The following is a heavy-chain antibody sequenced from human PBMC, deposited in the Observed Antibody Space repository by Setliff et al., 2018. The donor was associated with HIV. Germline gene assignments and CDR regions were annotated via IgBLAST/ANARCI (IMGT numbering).Heavy chain of an antibody. CDR3: ARTDYGGNSGGNYFDY. J-gene: IGHJ4*02. D-gene: IGHD4-17*01. Sequence: GASVKVSCKASGYTFTTCDITWVRQAPGQGLEWLGWISPYNGHTNFAQKFQGRVTMTTDTATSTAYMEVRSLRSDDTAVYYCARTDYGGNSGGNYFDYWGQGSLVTVSS. V-gene: IGHV1-18*01. CDR1: GYTFTTCD. CDR2: ISPYNGHT.